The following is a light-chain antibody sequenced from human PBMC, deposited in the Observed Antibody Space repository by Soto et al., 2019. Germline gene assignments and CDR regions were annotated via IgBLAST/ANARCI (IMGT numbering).Light chain of an antibody. J-gene: IGKJ1*01. CDR1: QSVSSSY. CDR3: HQYGSTPWT. V-gene: IGKV3-20*01. CDR2: GAS. Sequence: EIVLTQSPGTLSLSPGERATLSCRASQSVSSSYLAWYQQKPGQAPRLLIYGASSRATGIPDRFSGSGSGTASTLTGSRLEPTDYAVYYCHQYGSTPWTFGQGTKVEFK.